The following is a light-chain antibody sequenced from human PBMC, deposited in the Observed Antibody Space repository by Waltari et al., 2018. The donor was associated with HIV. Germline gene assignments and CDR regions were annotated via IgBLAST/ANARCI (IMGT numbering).Light chain of an antibody. V-gene: IGLV1-47*01. Sequence: QSVLTQPPSASGTPGQRVTISCSGSSSNIGSNYVNWYRHLPGTAPELLMYRTNQRPAGVPDRFSASKSGTSASLGITGPQSEDEAHYYCAAWDDSLSRPVFGGGTRLTV. CDR2: RTN. CDR1: SSNIGSNY. J-gene: IGLJ3*02. CDR3: AAWDDSLSRPV.